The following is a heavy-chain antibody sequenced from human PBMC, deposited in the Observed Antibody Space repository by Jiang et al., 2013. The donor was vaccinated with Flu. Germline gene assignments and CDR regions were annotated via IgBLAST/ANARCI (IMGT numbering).Heavy chain of an antibody. CDR3: ARDRTRLGYCSGGSCYPAFDI. CDR2: IIPILGTP. CDR1: GGTXNSYT. J-gene: IGHJ3*02. V-gene: IGHV1-69*16. D-gene: IGHD2-15*01. Sequence: GSSVKVSCKASGGTXNSYTVNWVRQAPGQGLEWMGGIIPILGTPNYAQKFQGRVTITADESTNTVHMELSSLRFDDTAVYYCARDRTRLGYCSGGSCYPAFDIWGQGTLVTVSS.